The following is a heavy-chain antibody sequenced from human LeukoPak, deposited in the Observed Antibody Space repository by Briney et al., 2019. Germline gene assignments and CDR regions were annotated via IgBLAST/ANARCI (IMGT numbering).Heavy chain of an antibody. CDR1: GFTFSSYV. CDR2: ISGSGGTT. J-gene: IGHJ4*02. Sequence: GGSLRLSCAASGFTFSSYVMSWVRPTPGQGLERVSAISGSGGTTYYADPVKGRSTISRDNSKNTLYLQMNSLRAEDTAVYYCAKDNPHCTSPNCYFDYWGQGTLVTVSS. CDR3: AKDNPHCTSPNCYFDY. V-gene: IGHV3-23*01. D-gene: IGHD2-2*01.